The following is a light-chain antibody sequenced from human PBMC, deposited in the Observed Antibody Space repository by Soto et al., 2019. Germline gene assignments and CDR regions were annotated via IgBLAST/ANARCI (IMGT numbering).Light chain of an antibody. Sequence: EIVLTQSPGTLSLSPGERAALSCRASQSVSSNHLAWYQQRPGQAPRLLIYGASSRATGIPDRFSGSGSGTDFTLTISRLEPEDFAVYYCQQYFTSPLTFGGGTKVEIK. CDR3: QQYFTSPLT. V-gene: IGKV3-20*01. CDR1: QSVSSNH. J-gene: IGKJ4*01. CDR2: GAS.